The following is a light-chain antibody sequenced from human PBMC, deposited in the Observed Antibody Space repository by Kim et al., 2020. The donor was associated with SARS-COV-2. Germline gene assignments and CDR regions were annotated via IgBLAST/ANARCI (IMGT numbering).Light chain of an antibody. Sequence: QPVTSSYPGTSYDIGAFEHDSSYQQHPGEAPKLIIYEVNKRPSGVPDRFSGSKSGNTASLTVSGLQADDEADYFCSSFATSDIYYVFGTGTKVTVL. V-gene: IGLV2-8*01. J-gene: IGLJ1*01. CDR2: EVN. CDR3: SSFATSDIYYV. CDR1: SYDIGAFEH.